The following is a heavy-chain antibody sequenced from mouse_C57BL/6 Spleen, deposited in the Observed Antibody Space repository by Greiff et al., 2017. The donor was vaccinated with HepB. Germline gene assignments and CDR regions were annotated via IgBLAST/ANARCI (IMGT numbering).Heavy chain of an antibody. CDR3: ARSEYGNYGYFDV. Sequence: QVQLQQPGAELVKPGASVKLSCKASGYTFTSYWMHWVKQRPGQGLEWIGMIHPNSGSTNYNEKFKSKATLTVDKSSSTAYMQLSSLTSEDSAVYYCARSEYGNYGYFDVWGTGTTVTVSS. J-gene: IGHJ1*03. D-gene: IGHD2-10*02. CDR1: GYTFTSYW. V-gene: IGHV1-64*01. CDR2: IHPNSGST.